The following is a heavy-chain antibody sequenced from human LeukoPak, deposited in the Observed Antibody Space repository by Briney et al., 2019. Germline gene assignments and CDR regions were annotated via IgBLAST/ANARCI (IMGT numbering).Heavy chain of an antibody. CDR3: ARGLRYCSGGSCYNSDAFDI. CDR2: ITSSSNTI. Sequence: PGGSLRLSCAASGFTFSNYAMHWVRQAPGKGLEWVSSITSSSNTIYYADSVKGRFTISRDNAKNSLYLQMISLRAGDTAVYYCARGLRYCSGGSCYNSDAFDIWGQGTMVTVSS. V-gene: IGHV3-48*01. J-gene: IGHJ3*02. D-gene: IGHD2-15*01. CDR1: GFTFSNYA.